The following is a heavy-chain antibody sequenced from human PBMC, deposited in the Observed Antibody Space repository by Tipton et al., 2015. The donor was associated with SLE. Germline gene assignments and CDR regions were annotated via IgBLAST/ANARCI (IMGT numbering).Heavy chain of an antibody. CDR3: ASRADWFDP. V-gene: IGHV4-61*08. Sequence: TLSLTCTVSGGSISSGVYCWSWIRQPPGKGLQWIGYIYHSGTSHYNPSLKSRVTMSVDTSKNQFSLRLTSVTAADTAIYYCASRADWFDPWGQGTLVTVSS. CDR2: IYHSGTS. CDR1: GGSISSGVYC. J-gene: IGHJ5*02.